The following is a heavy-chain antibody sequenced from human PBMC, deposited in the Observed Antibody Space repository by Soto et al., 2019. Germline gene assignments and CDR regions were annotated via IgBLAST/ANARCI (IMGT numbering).Heavy chain of an antibody. CDR2: IYYSGST. J-gene: IGHJ6*02. Sequence: SETLSLTCTVSGGSISSYYWSWIRQPPGKGLEWIGYIYYSGSTNYNPSLKSRVTISVDTSKNQFSLKLSSVTAADTAVYYCARDQYYYGSGSYPYYYYGMDVWGQGTTVTVSS. CDR1: GGSISSYY. CDR3: ARDQYYYGSGSYPYYYYGMDV. D-gene: IGHD3-10*01. V-gene: IGHV4-59*01.